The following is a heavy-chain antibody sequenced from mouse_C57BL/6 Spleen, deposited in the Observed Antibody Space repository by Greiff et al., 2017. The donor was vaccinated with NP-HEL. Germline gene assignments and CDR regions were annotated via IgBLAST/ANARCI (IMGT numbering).Heavy chain of an antibody. CDR1: GYTFTNYW. CDR2: IYPGGGYT. V-gene: IGHV1-63*01. D-gene: IGHD1-1*01. CDR3: ARNYGSSYWYFDV. Sequence: VMLVESEAELVRPGTSVKMSCKASGYTFTNYWIGWAKQRPGHGLEWIGDIYPGGGYTNYNEKFKGKATLTADKSSSTAYMQFSSLTSEDSAIYYCARNYGSSYWYFDVWGTGTTVTVSS. J-gene: IGHJ1*03.